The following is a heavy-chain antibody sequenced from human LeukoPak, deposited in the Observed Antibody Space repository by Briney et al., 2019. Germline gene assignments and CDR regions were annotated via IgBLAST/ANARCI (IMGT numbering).Heavy chain of an antibody. CDR3: AKAPTIIAARGIFGY. V-gene: IGHV1-2*06. J-gene: IGHJ4*02. Sequence: ASVKVSCKASGYTFTGYYMHWVRQAPGQGLEWMGRINPNSGGTNYAQKFQGRVTMTRDTSISTAYMELSRLRSDDTAVYYCAKAPTIIAARGIFGYWGQGTLVTVSS. D-gene: IGHD6-6*01. CDR1: GYTFTGYY. CDR2: INPNSGGT.